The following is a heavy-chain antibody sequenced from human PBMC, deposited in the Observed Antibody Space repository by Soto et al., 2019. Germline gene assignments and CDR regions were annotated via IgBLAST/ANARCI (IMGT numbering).Heavy chain of an antibody. CDR3: ASLGGLECVG. Sequence: QVQLVQSGAEVNNPASSVKVSCKASGGTFSSYTISWVRQAPGQGLEGMGRIIPILGIANYAQKFKGRVTITADKSTSTAYMEVSSLRSEDTGVYYCASLGGLECVGWGQGTLVTVSS. V-gene: IGHV1-69*02. J-gene: IGHJ4*02. CDR1: GGTFSSYT. D-gene: IGHD1-1*01. CDR2: IIPILGIA.